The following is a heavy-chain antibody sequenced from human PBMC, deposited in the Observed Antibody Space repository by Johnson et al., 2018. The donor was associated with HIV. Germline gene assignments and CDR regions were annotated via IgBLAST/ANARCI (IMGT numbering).Heavy chain of an antibody. V-gene: IGHV3-30*19. Sequence: QVQLVESGGGVVQPGRSLRLSCAASGFTVSSYGTHWVRQEPGKGRAGVAVIWYEGSNKYDADSVKGRCTIARDSSKNTLYLQLNSLGAADTAVYYCATDPADGCGPRTSARPCNAFYIWGQGTMVTVSS. J-gene: IGHJ3*02. CDR1: GFTVSSYG. CDR2: IWYEGSNK. D-gene: IGHD6-25*01. CDR3: ATDPADGCGPRTSARPCNAFYI.